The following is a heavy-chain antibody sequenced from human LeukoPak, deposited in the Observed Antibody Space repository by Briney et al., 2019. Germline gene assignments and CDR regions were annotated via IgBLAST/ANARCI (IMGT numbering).Heavy chain of an antibody. D-gene: IGHD6-19*01. CDR2: IYHSGST. CDR1: DYSISSGYY. Sequence: SETLSLTCAVSDYSISSGYYWGWIRQPPGKGLEWIGSIYHSGSTYYNPSLKSRDTISVDTSKNQFSLKLSSVTAADTAVYYCARQMGIAVAGTGTYYFDYWGQGTLVTVSS. CDR3: ARQMGIAVAGTGTYYFDY. V-gene: IGHV4-38-2*01. J-gene: IGHJ4*02.